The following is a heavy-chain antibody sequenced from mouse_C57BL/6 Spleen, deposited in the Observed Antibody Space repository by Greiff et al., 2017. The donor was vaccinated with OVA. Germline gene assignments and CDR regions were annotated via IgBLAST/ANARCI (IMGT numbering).Heavy chain of an antibody. CDR3: ARGYLPYAMDY. CDR1: GYTFTSYT. CDR2: INPSSGYT. D-gene: IGHD1-2*01. J-gene: IGHJ4*01. Sequence: VQVVESGAELARPGASVKMSCKASGYTFTSYTMHWVKQRPGQGLEWIGYINPSSGYTKYNQKFKDKATLTADKSSSTAYMQLSSLTSEDSADYYCARGYLPYAMDYWGQGTSVTVSS. V-gene: IGHV1-4*01.